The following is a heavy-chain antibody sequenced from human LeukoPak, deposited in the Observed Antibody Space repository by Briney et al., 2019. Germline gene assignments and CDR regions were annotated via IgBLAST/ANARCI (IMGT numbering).Heavy chain of an antibody. J-gene: IGHJ4*02. V-gene: IGHV1-18*01. CDR1: GYTFTSYG. D-gene: IGHD3-9*01. CDR3: ATDLGNILTG. CDR2: ISAYNGNT. Sequence: ASVKVSCKASGYTFTSYGIGWVRQAPGQGLEWTGWISAYNGNTNYAQKLQGRVTMTEDTSTDTAYMELSSLRSEDTAVYYCATDLGNILTGWGQGTLVTVSS.